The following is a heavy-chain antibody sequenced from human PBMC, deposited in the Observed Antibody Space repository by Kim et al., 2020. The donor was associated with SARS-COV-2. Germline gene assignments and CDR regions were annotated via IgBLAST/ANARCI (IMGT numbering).Heavy chain of an antibody. D-gene: IGHD2-15*01. CDR3: AKDLGLFVEGFDY. V-gene: IGHV3-30*18. J-gene: IGHJ4*02. Sequence: RGSLRLSCAASGFTFSSYGMHWVRQAPGKGLEWVAVISYDGSNKYYADSVKGRFTISRDNSKNTLYLQMNSLRAEDTAVYYCAKDLGLFVEGFDYWGQGTLVTVSS. CDR2: ISYDGSNK. CDR1: GFTFSSYG.